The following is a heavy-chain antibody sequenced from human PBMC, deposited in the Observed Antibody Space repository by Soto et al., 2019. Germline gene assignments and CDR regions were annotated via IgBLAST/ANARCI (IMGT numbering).Heavy chain of an antibody. CDR2: ISYDGSNK. Sequence: PGGSLRLSCAASGFTFSSYGMHWVRQAPGKGLEWVAVISYDGSNKYYADSVKGRFTISRDNSKNTLYLQMNSLRAEDTAVYYCAKDHGDSSSSNRIYYYYGMDVWGQGTTVTVSS. CDR3: AKDHGDSSSSNRIYYYYGMDV. J-gene: IGHJ6*02. D-gene: IGHD6-6*01. V-gene: IGHV3-30*18. CDR1: GFTFSSYG.